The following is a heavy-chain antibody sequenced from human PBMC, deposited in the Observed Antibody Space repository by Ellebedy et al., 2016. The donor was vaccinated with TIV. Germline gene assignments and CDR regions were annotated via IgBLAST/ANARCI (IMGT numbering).Heavy chain of an antibody. CDR1: GFTFSSYA. V-gene: IGHV3-23*01. CDR2: ISGSGGST. D-gene: IGHD3-10*01. Sequence: GGSLRLXXAASGFTFSSYAMSWVRQAPGKGLEWVSAISGSGGSTYYADSVKGRFTISRDNSKNTLYLQMNSLRAEDTAVYYCAKDVGEYYYGSELQYYYYGMDVWGQGTTVTVSS. J-gene: IGHJ6*02. CDR3: AKDVGEYYYGSELQYYYYGMDV.